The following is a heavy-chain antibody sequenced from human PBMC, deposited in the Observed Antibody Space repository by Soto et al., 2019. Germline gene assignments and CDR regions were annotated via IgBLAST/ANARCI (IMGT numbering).Heavy chain of an antibody. V-gene: IGHV1-58*01. D-gene: IGHD3-10*01. CDR2: IVVGSGNT. J-gene: IGHJ6*02. CDR1: GFTFTSSA. Sequence: SVKVSCKASGFTFTSSAVQWVRQARGQRLEWIGWIVVGSGNTNYAQKFQERVTITRDMSTSTAYMELSSLRSEDTAVYYCAALRLWFGELMHYYYGMDVWGQGTTVTVSS. CDR3: AALRLWFGELMHYYYGMDV.